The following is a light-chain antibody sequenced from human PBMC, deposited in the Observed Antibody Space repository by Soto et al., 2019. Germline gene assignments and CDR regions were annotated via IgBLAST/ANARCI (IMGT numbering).Light chain of an antibody. CDR3: QHYNNWPPWT. CDR1: QSVSSN. V-gene: IGKV3-15*01. J-gene: IGKJ1*01. CDR2: GAS. Sequence: EIEMTQSPATLSLSPGERATLYCWASQSVSSNLAWYQQKPGQAPRLLIYGASTRVTDVPARFSGSGSGTEFILIISSLQSEDFAVYYCQHYNNWPPWTFGQGTKVDIK.